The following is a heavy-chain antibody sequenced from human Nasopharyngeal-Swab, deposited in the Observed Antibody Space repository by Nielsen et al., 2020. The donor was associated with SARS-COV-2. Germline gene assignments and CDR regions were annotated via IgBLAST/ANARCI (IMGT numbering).Heavy chain of an antibody. CDR2: IIPIFGTA. CDR1: GYTFTGYY. D-gene: IGHD6-13*01. V-gene: IGHV1-69*13. J-gene: IGHJ6*02. Sequence: SVKVSCKASGYTFTGYYMHWVRQAPGQGLEWMGGIIPIFGTANYAQKFQGRVTITADESTSTAYMELSSLRSEDTAVYYCARDVIAAAGDYYYYGMDVWGQGTTVTVSS. CDR3: ARDVIAAAGDYYYYGMDV.